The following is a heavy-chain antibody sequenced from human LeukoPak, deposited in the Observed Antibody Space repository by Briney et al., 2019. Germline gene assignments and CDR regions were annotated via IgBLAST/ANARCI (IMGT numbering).Heavy chain of an antibody. CDR2: ISYDGSNK. J-gene: IGHJ4*02. CDR3: ARDSGFSSSWYYFDY. D-gene: IGHD6-13*01. CDR1: GFTFSSYT. V-gene: IGHV3-30-3*01. Sequence: GGSLRLSCAASGFTFSSYTIHWVRQAPGKGLEWVAVISYDGSNKYYADSVKGRFTISRDNSKNTLYLQMNSLRAEDTAVYYCARDSGFSSSWYYFDYWGQGTLVTVSS.